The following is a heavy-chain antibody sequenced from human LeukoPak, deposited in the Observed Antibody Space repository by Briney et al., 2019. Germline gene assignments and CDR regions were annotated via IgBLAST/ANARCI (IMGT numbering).Heavy chain of an antibody. V-gene: IGHV4-34*01. CDR1: GGSFSGYY. D-gene: IGHD3-10*01. CDR3: ARGRILWFGELFSSGTFNWFDP. J-gene: IGHJ5*02. CDR2: INHSGST. Sequence: PSETLSLTCAVYGGSFSGYYWSWIRQPPGKGLEWIGEINHSGSTNYNPSLKSRVTISVDTSKNQFSLKLSSVTAADTAVYYCARGRILWFGELFSSGTFNWFDPWGQGTLVTVSP.